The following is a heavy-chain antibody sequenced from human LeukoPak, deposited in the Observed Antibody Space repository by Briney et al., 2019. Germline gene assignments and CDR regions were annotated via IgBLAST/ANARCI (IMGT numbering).Heavy chain of an antibody. CDR3: ARAYGSGSSYHPDY. CDR1: GYTFTAYY. CDR2: INPNSGGT. J-gene: IGHJ4*02. Sequence: ASVKVSCKASGYTFTAYYMHWVRQAPGQGLEWMGWINPNSGGTNTSQKFQDRVTLTRDTSINTAYMELSSLRSDDTAVYYCARAYGSGSSYHPDYWGPGTLVTVSS. V-gene: IGHV1-2*02. D-gene: IGHD3-10*01.